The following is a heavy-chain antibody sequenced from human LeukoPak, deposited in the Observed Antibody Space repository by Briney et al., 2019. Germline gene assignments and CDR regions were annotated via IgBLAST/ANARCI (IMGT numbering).Heavy chain of an antibody. CDR1: GFIFNTYV. CDR2: ISSNGVHT. Sequence: GESLRLSCAASGFIFNTYVMFWVRQAPGKGLEYVSSISSNGVHTYYVYSVKGRFTISRDNSKNTLYLQLSSLRTEDTAVYYCARAYGSGSSSRDYYYYGMDVWGQGTTVTVSS. V-gene: IGHV3-64*01. CDR3: ARAYGSGSSSRDYYYYGMDV. D-gene: IGHD3-10*01. J-gene: IGHJ6*02.